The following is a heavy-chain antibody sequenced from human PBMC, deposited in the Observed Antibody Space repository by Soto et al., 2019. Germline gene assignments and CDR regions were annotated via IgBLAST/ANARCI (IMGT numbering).Heavy chain of an antibody. D-gene: IGHD6-13*01. Sequence: QVQLVQSGAEVKKPGASVKVSCKASGYTFTSYAISWVRQAPGQGLEWVGWISAYNGNTNYAQKLQGRVTMTTDTSTSTAYMELRSPRSDHTAMYYCARDAAAGLNDYWGQGTLVTVSS. J-gene: IGHJ4*02. CDR3: ARDAAAGLNDY. V-gene: IGHV1-18*01. CDR2: ISAYNGNT. CDR1: GYTFTSYA.